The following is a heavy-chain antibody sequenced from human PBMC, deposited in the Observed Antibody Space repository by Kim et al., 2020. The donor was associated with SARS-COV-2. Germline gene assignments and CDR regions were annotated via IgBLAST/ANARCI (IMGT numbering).Heavy chain of an antibody. CDR1: GYSFTSHE. D-gene: IGHD6-19*01. J-gene: IGHJ5*02. CDR2: MNPHNGNT. Sequence: ASVKVSCKPSGYSFTSHEINWVRQAPGQGLEWIGWMNPHNGNTGFAQKFQGRVTMTRDPSRGTAYMELSSLRSDDTAVYYCARDSSDWPLVGFDPWGQGTLVTVSS. V-gene: IGHV1-8*01. CDR3: ARDSSDWPLVGFDP.